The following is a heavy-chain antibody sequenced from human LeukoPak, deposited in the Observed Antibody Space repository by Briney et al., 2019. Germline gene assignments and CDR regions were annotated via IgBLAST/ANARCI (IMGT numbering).Heavy chain of an antibody. CDR1: GFTVSSNY. CDR2: IYSGGST. CDR3: ARIDDSSGYEYDY. V-gene: IGHV3-53*01. Sequence: GGSLRLSCAASGFTVSSNYMSWVRQAPGKGLEWVSVIYSGGSTYYADSGKGRVTISRDNSKNTLYLQMNSLRAEDTAVYYCARIDDSSGYEYDYWGQGTLVTVSS. D-gene: IGHD3-22*01. J-gene: IGHJ4*02.